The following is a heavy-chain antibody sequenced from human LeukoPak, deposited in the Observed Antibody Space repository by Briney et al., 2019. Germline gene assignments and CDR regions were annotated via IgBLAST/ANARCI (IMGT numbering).Heavy chain of an antibody. CDR3: ARGRGYGGNYLRSFDI. V-gene: IGHV4-61*02. Sequence: SQTLSLTCTASGGSISSGGYFWSWIRQPPGKGLEWIGYNSGSTNYNASLKSRVTILLVRSKNQFSLKLSSVTAADTAVYYCARGRGYGGNYLRSFDIWGQGTMVTVSS. CDR2: NSGST. CDR1: GGSISSGGYF. D-gene: IGHD1-26*01. J-gene: IGHJ3*02.